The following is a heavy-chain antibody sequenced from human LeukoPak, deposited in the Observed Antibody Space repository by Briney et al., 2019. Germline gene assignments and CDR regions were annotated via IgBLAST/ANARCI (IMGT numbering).Heavy chain of an antibody. Sequence: ASVKVSFKASGYTFTSYAMNWVRQAPGQGLEWVGWINTNTGNPTYAQGFTGRFVFSLDTSVSTAYLQISSLKAEDTAVYYCARFEVNYEDNRSFYYFDYWGQGTLVTVSS. D-gene: IGHD3-3*01. CDR1: GYTFTSYA. CDR2: INTNTGNP. V-gene: IGHV7-4-1*02. J-gene: IGHJ4*02. CDR3: ARFEVNYEDNRSFYYFDY.